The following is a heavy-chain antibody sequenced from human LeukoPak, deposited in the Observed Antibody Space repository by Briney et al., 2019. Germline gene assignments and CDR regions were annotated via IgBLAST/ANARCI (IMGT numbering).Heavy chain of an antibody. CDR3: ARVIPRWDGSYYYYYMDV. CDR2: ISSASNYL. Sequence: GGSLRLSCAASGLTFSSYSMNWVRQAPGKGLEWVSSISSASNYLYYADSVKGRFTISKDNAKNSLYLQMNSLRAEDTAVYYCARVIPRWDGSYYYYYMDVWGKGTTVTVSS. J-gene: IGHJ6*03. D-gene: IGHD1-26*01. V-gene: IGHV3-21*01. CDR1: GLTFSSYS.